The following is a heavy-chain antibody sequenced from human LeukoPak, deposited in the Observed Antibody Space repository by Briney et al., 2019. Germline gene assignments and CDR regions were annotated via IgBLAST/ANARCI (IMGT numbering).Heavy chain of an antibody. D-gene: IGHD3-10*01. Sequence: PSETLSLTCTVSGGSISSYYWSWIRQPPGKGLDWIGYIYYSGSTNYNPSLKSRVTISVDTSKNQFSLKLSSVTAADTAVYYCARGITYYYGSGSYPIFDYWGQGTLVTVSS. CDR3: ARGITYYYGSGSYPIFDY. J-gene: IGHJ4*02. V-gene: IGHV4-59*01. CDR1: GGSISSYY. CDR2: IYYSGST.